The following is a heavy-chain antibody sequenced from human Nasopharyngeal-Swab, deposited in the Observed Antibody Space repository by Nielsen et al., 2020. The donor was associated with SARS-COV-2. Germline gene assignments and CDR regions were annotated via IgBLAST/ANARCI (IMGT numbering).Heavy chain of an antibody. CDR3: ARSSGWYLDN. CDR1: GGSISSSY. Sequence: SETLSLTCSVSGGSISSSYWNWIRPPPGKGLEWIGHIYHTGITNYNPSLKSRVTMSVDTSKNQFSLRLSSVTPADTAVYYCARSSGWYLDNWGQGTLVTVSS. CDR2: IYHTGIT. D-gene: IGHD6-19*01. J-gene: IGHJ4*02. V-gene: IGHV4-59*01.